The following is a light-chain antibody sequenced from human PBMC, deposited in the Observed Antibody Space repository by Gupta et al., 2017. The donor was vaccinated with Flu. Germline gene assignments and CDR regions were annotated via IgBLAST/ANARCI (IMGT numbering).Light chain of an antibody. J-gene: IGKJ2*01. Sequence: TPAVPPGESSTPSCSGSQSDGSSYLAWYQQKPGQAPRLLIYWASSRATGIPDRFSGSGSGTDLTLKISRLEAEDVAVYYCRQSGQTPPYTFGRGTKLEIK. CDR3: RQSGQTPPYT. CDR2: WAS. CDR1: QSDGSSY. V-gene: IGKV3-20*01.